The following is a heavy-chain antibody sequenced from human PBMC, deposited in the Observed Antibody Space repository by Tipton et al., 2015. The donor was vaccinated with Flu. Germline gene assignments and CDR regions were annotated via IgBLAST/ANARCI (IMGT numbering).Heavy chain of an antibody. V-gene: IGHV4-59*01. D-gene: IGHD3-22*01. Sequence: TLSLTCTVSGGSISSYYWSWIRQPPGKGLEWIGYIYYSGSTNYNPSLKSRVTISVDTSKNQFSLKLSSVTAADTAVCYCARDREYYDSSGTYYYYGMDVWGQGTTVTVSS. CDR3: ARDREYYDSSGTYYYYGMDV. J-gene: IGHJ6*02. CDR2: IYYSGST. CDR1: GGSISSYY.